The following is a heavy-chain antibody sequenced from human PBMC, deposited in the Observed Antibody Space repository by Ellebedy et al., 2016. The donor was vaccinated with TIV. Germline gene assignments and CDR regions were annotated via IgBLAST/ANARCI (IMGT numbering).Heavy chain of an antibody. D-gene: IGHD3-10*01. J-gene: IGHJ4*02. CDR3: ARGTDYDH. CDR2: ISIYNNST. CDR1: GYNFKSYG. Sequence: AASVKVSCKTSGYNFKSYGITWVRQAPGQGLEWVGFISIYNNSTNFAPKFQGRVVMTTDTSTNTVYMDLRSLTSDYTAVYYCARGTDYDHWGQGTLVSVSS. V-gene: IGHV1-18*04.